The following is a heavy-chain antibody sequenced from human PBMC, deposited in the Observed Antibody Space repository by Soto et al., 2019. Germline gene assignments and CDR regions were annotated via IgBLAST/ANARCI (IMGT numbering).Heavy chain of an antibody. CDR1: GFTFSSYA. Sequence: PGGSLRLSCAASGFTFSSYAMHWVRQAPGKGLEWVAVISYDGSNKYYADSVKGRFTISRDNSKNTLYLQMNSLRAEDTAVYYCARGYLAAAGGDDAFDIWGQGTMVTVS. CDR3: ARGYLAAAGGDDAFDI. CDR2: ISYDGSNK. J-gene: IGHJ3*02. V-gene: IGHV3-30-3*01. D-gene: IGHD6-13*01.